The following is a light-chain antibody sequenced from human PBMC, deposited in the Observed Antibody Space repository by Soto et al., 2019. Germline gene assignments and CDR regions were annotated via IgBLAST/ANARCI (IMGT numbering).Light chain of an antibody. V-gene: IGKV3-15*01. J-gene: IGKJ4*01. CDR2: DTS. Sequence: EVVMTQSPATLSVSPGERATLSCRASRGIGSTLAWYQQKPGQTPRLLIYDTSTRATGVPARFIGSASGTEFTLTITSLQSEDFAVYYCQHYVNWPRTFGGGTRVENK. CDR3: QHYVNWPRT. CDR1: RGIGST.